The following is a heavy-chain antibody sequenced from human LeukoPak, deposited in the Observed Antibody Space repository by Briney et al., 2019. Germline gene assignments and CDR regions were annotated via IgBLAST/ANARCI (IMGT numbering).Heavy chain of an antibody. V-gene: IGHV3-48*02. CDR2: ISSCSSTI. CDR1: GFTFSSYS. D-gene: IGHD4-17*01. CDR3: ARDLHGDYSFQH. J-gene: IGHJ1*01. Sequence: PGGSLRLSCAASGFTFSSYSLNWVRQAPGKGLEWVSYISSCSSTIYYADSVKGRFTISRDNAKNSLYLQMNSLRDEDTAVYYCARDLHGDYSFQHWGQGTLVTVSS.